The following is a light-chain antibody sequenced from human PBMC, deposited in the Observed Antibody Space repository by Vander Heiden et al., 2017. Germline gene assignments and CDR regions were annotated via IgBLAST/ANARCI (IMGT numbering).Light chain of an antibody. CDR1: QSVSSY. CDR2: DAS. V-gene: IGKV3-11*01. J-gene: IGKJ3*01. CDR3: QLHSNWPLFT. Sequence: EIVSTPSPATLSLSPGQAATLSCRAIQSVSSYLAWYHQKPGQAPRLLIYDASNSGIGIPARFSGSGYGTDFTLTISSREPEDFAVYYCQLHSNWPLFTFGHGTKVDIK.